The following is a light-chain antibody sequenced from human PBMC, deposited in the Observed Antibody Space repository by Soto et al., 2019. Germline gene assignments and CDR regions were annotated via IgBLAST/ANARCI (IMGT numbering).Light chain of an antibody. CDR1: SGHSSYA. CDR2: LNSGGSH. J-gene: IGLJ3*02. Sequence: QLVLTQSPSASASLGASVKLTCTLSSGHSSYAIAWHQQQPEKGPRYLMKLNSGGSHSKGDGIPDRFSGSSSGAERYLTNSSLQSEDEADYYCQTWGTGIQVFGGGTKLTV. V-gene: IGLV4-69*01. CDR3: QTWGTGIQV.